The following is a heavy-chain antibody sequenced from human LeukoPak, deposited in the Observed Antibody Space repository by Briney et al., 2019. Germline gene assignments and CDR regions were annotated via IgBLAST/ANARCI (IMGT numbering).Heavy chain of an antibody. Sequence: PSETLSLTCAVYGGSFSGYYWSWIRQPPGKGLEWIGEINHSGSTNYNPSLKSRVTISVDTSKNQFSLKLSSVTAADTAVYYCARTKIVPGWFDPWGQGTLVTVSS. CDR3: ARTKIVPGWFDP. V-gene: IGHV4-34*01. J-gene: IGHJ5*02. CDR1: GGSFSGYY. CDR2: INHSGST. D-gene: IGHD2/OR15-2a*01.